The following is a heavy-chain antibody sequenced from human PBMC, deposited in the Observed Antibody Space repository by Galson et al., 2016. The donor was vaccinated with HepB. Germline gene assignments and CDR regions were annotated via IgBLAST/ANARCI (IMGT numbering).Heavy chain of an antibody. CDR3: ARDQGALDY. V-gene: IGHV3-53*01. Sequence: SLRLSCAASGFTVSSNYMSWVRQAPGKGLEWVSVIYSGGDTHYADSVKGRFTISRDNSKNTLYLQMNSLRAGDTAVYFCARDQGALDYWGQGTLVTVSS. CDR2: IYSGGDT. D-gene: IGHD3-16*01. J-gene: IGHJ4*02. CDR1: GFTVSSNY.